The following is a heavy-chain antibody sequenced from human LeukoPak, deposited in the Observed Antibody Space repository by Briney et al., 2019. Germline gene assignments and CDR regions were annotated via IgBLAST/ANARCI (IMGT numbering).Heavy chain of an antibody. CDR3: ASGASDRGAEFDY. CDR1: GGTFSSYA. Sequence: ASVKVSCKASGGTFSSYAISWVRQAPGQGLEWMGGIIPIFGTANYAQKFQGRVTITTDESTSTAYMGLSSLRSEDTAVYYCASGASDRGAEFDYWGQGTLVTVSS. D-gene: IGHD3-10*01. V-gene: IGHV1-69*05. CDR2: IIPIFGTA. J-gene: IGHJ4*02.